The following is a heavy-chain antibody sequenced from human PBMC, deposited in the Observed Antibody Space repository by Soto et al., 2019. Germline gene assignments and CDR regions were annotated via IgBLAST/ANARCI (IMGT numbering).Heavy chain of an antibody. V-gene: IGHV3-13*01. CDR3: TRQTPPTGMEV. D-gene: IGHD3-9*01. CDR2: IGSGGDT. Sequence: EVQLVESGGGLVQPGGSLRLSCAASGFTLSSYDIHWVRQARGEGLAWVSGIGSGGDTHYADSVKGRFIISREDGKNSLYLQMNNLRVGDTAVYYCTRQTPPTGMEVWGQGATVTVSS. J-gene: IGHJ6*02. CDR1: GFTLSSYD.